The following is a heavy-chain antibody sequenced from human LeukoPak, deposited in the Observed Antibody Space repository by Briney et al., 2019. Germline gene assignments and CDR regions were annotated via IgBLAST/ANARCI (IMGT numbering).Heavy chain of an antibody. J-gene: IGHJ4*02. CDR3: AREGGYSYGDAPLHFDY. Sequence: SETLSLTCTVSGGSISSGGYYWSWIRQPAGKGLEWLGRIYTSGNTNYNPSLKSRVTISVDTSKNQFSLKLSSVTAADTAVYYCAREGGYSYGDAPLHFDYWGQGTLVTVSS. V-gene: IGHV4-61*02. CDR2: IYTSGNT. D-gene: IGHD5-18*01. CDR1: GGSISSGGYY.